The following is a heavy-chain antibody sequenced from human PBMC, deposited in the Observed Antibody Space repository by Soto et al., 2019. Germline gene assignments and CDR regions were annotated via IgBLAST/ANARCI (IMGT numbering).Heavy chain of an antibody. V-gene: IGHV4-34*01. CDR1: GGSFSGYY. Sequence: PSETLSLTCAVYGGSFSGYYWSWIRQPPGKGLEWIGEINHSGSTNYNPSLKSRVTISVDTSKNQFSLKLSSVTAADTAVYYCARGSIAAAGNYYYMDVWGKGTTVTVSS. J-gene: IGHJ6*03. CDR3: ARGSIAAAGNYYYMDV. D-gene: IGHD6-13*01. CDR2: INHSGST.